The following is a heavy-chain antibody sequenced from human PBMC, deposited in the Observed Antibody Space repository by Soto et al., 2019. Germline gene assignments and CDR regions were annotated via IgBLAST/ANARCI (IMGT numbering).Heavy chain of an antibody. D-gene: IGHD6-13*01. Sequence: GGSLRLSCSASGFTFSSYSMNWVRQAPGKGLEWVSYISSSSSTIYYADSVKGRFTISGDNAKNSLYLQMNSLRAEDTAVYYCARHPERIAQIGWFDPWGQGTRVTVSS. CDR2: ISSSSSTI. CDR1: GFTFSSYS. V-gene: IGHV3-48*01. J-gene: IGHJ5*02. CDR3: ARHPERIAQIGWFDP.